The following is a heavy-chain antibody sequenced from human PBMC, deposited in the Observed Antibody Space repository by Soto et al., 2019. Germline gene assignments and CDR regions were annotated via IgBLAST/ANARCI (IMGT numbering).Heavy chain of an antibody. CDR1: GFSLSTSGVG. J-gene: IGHJ4*02. CDR2: IYWDDVK. CDR3: AHGGDYDILTGYYDY. V-gene: IGHV2-5*02. Sequence: QITLKESGPTLVKPTQTLTLTCTFSGFSLSTSGVGVGWIRQPPGKALEWLALIYWDDVKRYSPSLKSRLTITKDTSKNQVVLTMTNMDPVDTATYYCAHGGDYDILTGYYDYWGQGTLVTVSS. D-gene: IGHD3-9*01.